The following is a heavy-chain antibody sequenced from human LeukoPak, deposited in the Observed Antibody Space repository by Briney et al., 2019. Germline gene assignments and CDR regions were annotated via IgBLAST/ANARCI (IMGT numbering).Heavy chain of an antibody. CDR1: GGSISSGSYY. CDR2: IYTSGST. V-gene: IGHV4-61*02. D-gene: IGHD3-22*01. Sequence: SETLSLTCTVSGGSISSGSYYWSWIRQPAGKGLEWIGRIYTSGSTYYNPSLRSRVTISVDTSKNQFSLKLSSVTAADTAVYYCARVIWYYYDTSAYFFDYWGQGTLVTVSS. CDR3: ARVIWYYYDTSAYFFDY. J-gene: IGHJ4*02.